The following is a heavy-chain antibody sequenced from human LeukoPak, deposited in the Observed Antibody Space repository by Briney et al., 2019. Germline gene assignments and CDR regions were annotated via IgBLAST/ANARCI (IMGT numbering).Heavy chain of an antibody. D-gene: IGHD2-21*01. CDR3: AREIPKGTFDY. CDR2: IYYSGST. V-gene: IGHV4-59*01. CDR1: GGSISSYY. Sequence: SETLSLTCTVSGGSISSYYWSWFRQPPGKGLEWIGYIYYSGSTNYNPSLKSRVTISVDTSKNQFSLKLSSVTAADTAVYYCAREIPKGTFDYWGQGTLVTVSS. J-gene: IGHJ4*02.